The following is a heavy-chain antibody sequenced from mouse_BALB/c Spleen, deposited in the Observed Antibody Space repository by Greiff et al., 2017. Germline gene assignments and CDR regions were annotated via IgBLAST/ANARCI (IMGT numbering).Heavy chain of an antibody. D-gene: IGHD1-1*01. V-gene: IGHV3-8*02. CDR2: ISYSGST. CDR1: GDSITSGY. J-gene: IGHJ2*01. CDR3: ARYYYGSSYGYFDY. Sequence: EVQLVESGPSLVKPSQTLSLTCSVTGDSITSGYWNWIRKFPGNKLEYMGYISYSGSTYYNPSLKSRISITRDTSKNQYYLQLNSVTTEDTATYYCARYYYGSSYGYFDYWGQGTTLTVSS.